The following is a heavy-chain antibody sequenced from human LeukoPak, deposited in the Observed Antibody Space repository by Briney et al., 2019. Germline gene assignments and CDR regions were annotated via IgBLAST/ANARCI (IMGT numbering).Heavy chain of an antibody. CDR2: IKQDGSDK. V-gene: IGHV3-7*01. J-gene: IGHJ4*02. CDR3: AREVWGPEY. CDR1: GFPFNKYW. D-gene: IGHD1-14*01. Sequence: GLLRLSLAASGFPFNKYWMTWVRPAPGKGLEWVGNIKQDGSDKNYMDSVKGRFTISRDNTKNSVYLQMSSLRAEDTAVYYCAREVWGPEYWGQGTLVTVSS.